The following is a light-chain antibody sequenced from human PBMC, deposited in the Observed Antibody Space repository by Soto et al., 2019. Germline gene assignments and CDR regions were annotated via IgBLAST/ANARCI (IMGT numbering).Light chain of an antibody. CDR3: QSYDSSLSVV. Sequence: QSVLTQPPSVSGAPGQRVTISCTGSTSNIGAGYDVHWYQQLPGTAPKLLMYGNSNRPSGVPDRFSGCKSGTSASLAITGIQPEDEADYYCQSYDSSLSVVFGGGTKLTVL. CDR2: GNS. CDR1: TSNIGAGYD. V-gene: IGLV1-40*01. J-gene: IGLJ2*01.